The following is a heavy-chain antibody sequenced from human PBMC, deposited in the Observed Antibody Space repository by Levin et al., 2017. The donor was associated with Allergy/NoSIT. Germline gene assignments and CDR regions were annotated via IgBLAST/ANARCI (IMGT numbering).Heavy chain of an antibody. J-gene: IGHJ4*02. D-gene: IGHD6-19*01. V-gene: IGHV3-33*01. CDR3: ARDRRSGSGWRDFDY. Sequence: LSLTCAASGFTFSSYAMHWVRQAPGKGLEWVSVIWYDGSHKYYADSVKGRFTISRDNSKNTLYLQMDSLRVEDTAVFYCARDRRSGSGWRDFDYWGLGILVIVSS. CDR2: IWYDGSHK. CDR1: GFTFSSYA.